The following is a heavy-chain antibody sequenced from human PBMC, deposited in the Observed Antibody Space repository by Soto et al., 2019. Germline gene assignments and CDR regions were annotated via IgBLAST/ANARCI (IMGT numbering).Heavy chain of an antibody. Sequence: EVQLVESGGGLVQPGGSLRLSCAASGFTFSSYSMNWVRQAPGKGLEWVSYISSSSTIYYADSVKGRFTISRDNAKNSLYLQMNSLRDEDTAVYYCAREGQWLVCDYWGQGTLVTVSS. CDR1: GFTFSSYS. D-gene: IGHD6-19*01. CDR2: ISSSSTI. J-gene: IGHJ4*02. CDR3: AREGQWLVCDY. V-gene: IGHV3-48*02.